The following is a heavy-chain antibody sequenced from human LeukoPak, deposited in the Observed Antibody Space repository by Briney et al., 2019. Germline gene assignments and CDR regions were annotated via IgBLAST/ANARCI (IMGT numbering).Heavy chain of an antibody. CDR1: GFTLSSYA. Sequence: PGGSLRLSCAASGFTLSSYAMSWVRQAPGKGLEWVSSISASGGSTNYADSVKGRFTISRDNSKNTVYLQMNSLRAEDTAVYYCAKVMKGSERLTMVRGVIIKTAGLYYMDVWGKGTTVPVSS. CDR2: ISASGGST. D-gene: IGHD3-10*01. J-gene: IGHJ6*03. V-gene: IGHV3-23*01. CDR3: AKVMKGSERLTMVRGVIIKTAGLYYMDV.